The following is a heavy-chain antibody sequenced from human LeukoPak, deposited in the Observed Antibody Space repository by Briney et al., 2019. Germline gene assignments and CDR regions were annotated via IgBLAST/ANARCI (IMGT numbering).Heavy chain of an antibody. Sequence: PSQTLSLTCTVSGGSISSGDYYWSWIRQPPGKGLEWIGYIYYSGSTYYNPSLKSRVTISVDTSKNQFSLKLSSVTAADTAVYYCARVNTFGGVIVEYYFDYWGQGTLVTVSS. CDR2: IYYSGST. CDR3: ARVNTFGGVIVEYYFDY. J-gene: IGHJ4*02. D-gene: IGHD3-16*02. V-gene: IGHV4-30-4*01. CDR1: GGSISSGDYY.